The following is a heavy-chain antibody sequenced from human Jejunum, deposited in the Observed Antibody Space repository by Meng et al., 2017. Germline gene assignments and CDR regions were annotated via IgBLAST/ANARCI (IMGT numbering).Heavy chain of an antibody. CDR1: GGSIRDCNW. J-gene: IGHJ5*02. Sequence: PECGAGLVKAPGDLSPPCADSGGSIRDCNWRRWVLQPSGKGLEWIGEISHTGSPNYNPSLKSRVTMSLAKSQNQFFLDLTSVPAADTAVYYCARDLLGPAIAASGYFDPWGQGTLVTVSS. D-gene: IGHD5-12*01. CDR3: ARDLLGPAIAASGYFDP. CDR2: ISHTGSP. V-gene: IGHV4-4*03.